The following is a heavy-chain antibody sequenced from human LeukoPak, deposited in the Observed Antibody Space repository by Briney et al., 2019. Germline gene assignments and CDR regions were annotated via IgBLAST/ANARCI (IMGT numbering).Heavy chain of an antibody. J-gene: IGHJ5*02. D-gene: IGHD3-9*01. CDR1: GGSFSGHY. V-gene: IGHV4-34*01. CDR3: ARGDQYYDISTGYYKALDWFDP. Sequence: KPSETLSLTCAVSGGSFSGHYWSWIRQPPGKGLEWIGEINYSGSTNYNPSLKSRVTISVDTSKNQFSLKPSSVTAADTAVYYCARGDQYYDISTGYYKALDWFDPWGQGTLVTVSS. CDR2: INYSGST.